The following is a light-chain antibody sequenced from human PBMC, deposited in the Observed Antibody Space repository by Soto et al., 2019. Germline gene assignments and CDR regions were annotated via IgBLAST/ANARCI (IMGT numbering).Light chain of an antibody. CDR2: SNN. CDR1: SSNIGSNN. CDR3: AAWDASLNGPHVV. Sequence: QSVLTQPPSASGTPGQRVTISCSGSSSNIGSNNVNWYQQLPGTAPKLLIYSNNQRPSGVPDLFSGSKSGTSASLAISGLQSEDGADYYCAAWDASLNGPHVVFGGGTKLTVL. V-gene: IGLV1-44*01. J-gene: IGLJ2*01.